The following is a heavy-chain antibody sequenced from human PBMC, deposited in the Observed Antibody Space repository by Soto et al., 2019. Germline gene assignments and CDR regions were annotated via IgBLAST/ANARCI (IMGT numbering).Heavy chain of an antibody. CDR2: IIPIFGTA. Sequence: QVQLVQSGAEVKKPGSSVKVSCKASGGTFSSYAISWVRQAPGQGLEWMGGIIPIFGTANYAQKFQGRVTITADESTSTAYMELSSMRSEDTAVYYCARGRYSSGWYWYFDLWGRGTLVTVSS. J-gene: IGHJ2*01. D-gene: IGHD6-19*01. CDR1: GGTFSSYA. V-gene: IGHV1-69*01. CDR3: ARGRYSSGWYWYFDL.